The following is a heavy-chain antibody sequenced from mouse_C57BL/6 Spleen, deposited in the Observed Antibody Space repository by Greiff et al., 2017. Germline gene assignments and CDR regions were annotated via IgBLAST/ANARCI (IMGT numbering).Heavy chain of an antibody. CDR3: TGRGTPFDYGSSYDWYFDV. Sequence: EVKLMESGGGLVQPGGSMKLSCVASGFTFSNYWMNWVRQSPEKGLEWVAQIRLKSDNYATHYAESVKGRFTISRDDSKSSVYLQMNNLRAEDTGIYYCTGRGTPFDYGSSYDWYFDVWGTGTTVTVSS. D-gene: IGHD1-1*01. CDR1: GFTFSNYW. CDR2: IRLKSDNYAT. V-gene: IGHV6-3*01. J-gene: IGHJ1*03.